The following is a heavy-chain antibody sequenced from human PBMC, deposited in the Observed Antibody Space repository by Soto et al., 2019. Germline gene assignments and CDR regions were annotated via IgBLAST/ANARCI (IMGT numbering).Heavy chain of an antibody. J-gene: IGHJ5*02. CDR2: ISAYNGDT. CDR1: GYTFTNYD. CDR3: AISGLPDPVVVVGHTPFDP. V-gene: IGHV1-18*01. Sequence: QVQLVQSGAEVKKPGASVKVSCKASGYTFTNYDINWVRQAPGQGLEWMGWISAYNGDTNYAQKLQGRVTMTTDTSTITAYMELRSLRSDDTAVYYWAISGLPDPVVVVGHTPFDPWGKGTLVTVSS. D-gene: IGHD2-15*01.